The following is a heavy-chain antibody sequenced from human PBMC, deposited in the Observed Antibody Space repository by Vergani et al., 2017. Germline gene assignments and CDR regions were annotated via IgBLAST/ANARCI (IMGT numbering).Heavy chain of an antibody. D-gene: IGHD6-13*01. Sequence: EVQLVESGGGVVQPGGSLRLSCAASGFTFDDYALHWVRQAPVKGLEWVSLISGDGGSTYYADSVKGRFTISRDNSKNSLYLQMNSLRTEDTALYYCAKDTGSSWPNYFDYWGQGTLVTVSS. J-gene: IGHJ4*02. CDR2: ISGDGGST. V-gene: IGHV3-43*02. CDR3: AKDTGSSWPNYFDY. CDR1: GFTFDDYA.